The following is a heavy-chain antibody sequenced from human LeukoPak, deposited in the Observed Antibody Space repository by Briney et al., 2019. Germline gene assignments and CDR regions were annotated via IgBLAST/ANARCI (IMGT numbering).Heavy chain of an antibody. V-gene: IGHV3-30*18. CDR1: GFTFSSYG. Sequence: GRSLRLSCAASGFTFSSYGMHWVRQAPGKGLEWVAVISYDGSNKYYAYSVKGRFTISRDNSKNTLYLQMNSLRAEDTAVYYCANGVPQLLWFGESPWGQGTLVTVSS. J-gene: IGHJ5*02. CDR2: ISYDGSNK. D-gene: IGHD3-10*01. CDR3: ANGVPQLLWFGESP.